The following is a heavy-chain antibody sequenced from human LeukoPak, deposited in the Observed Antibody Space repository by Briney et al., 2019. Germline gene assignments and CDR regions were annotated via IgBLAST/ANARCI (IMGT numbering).Heavy chain of an antibody. D-gene: IGHD5-18*01. V-gene: IGHV4-59*08. CDR3: ARLELWVDY. CDR1: GGSVSGYY. J-gene: IGHJ4*02. Sequence: PSETLSLTCTVSGGSVSGYYWSWIRQPPGTGLEWIGFIYYSGSTYYNPSLKSRVTISVDTSKNQFSLKLSSVTAADTAVYYCARLELWVDYWGQGTLVTVSS. CDR2: IYYSGST.